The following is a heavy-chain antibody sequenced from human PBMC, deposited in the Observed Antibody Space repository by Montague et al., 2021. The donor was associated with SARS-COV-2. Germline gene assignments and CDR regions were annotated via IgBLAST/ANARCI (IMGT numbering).Heavy chain of an antibody. CDR1: GFSLRSDDEG. J-gene: IGHJ4*02. D-gene: IGHD3-10*01. CDR3: AHRGMIRGLSFDY. CDR2: IYWNGDK. Sequence: PALVKPTQTLTLTCTFSGFSLRSDDEGVAWIRQSPGQALEWLAVIYWNGDKRYSPSLQRRLTITKDTSENQVALTMTNMDPVDTATYYCAHRGMIRGLSFDYWGQGTLVTVSS. V-gene: IGHV2-5*01.